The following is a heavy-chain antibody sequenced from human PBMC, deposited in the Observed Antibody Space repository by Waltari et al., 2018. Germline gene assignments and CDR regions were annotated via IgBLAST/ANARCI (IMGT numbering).Heavy chain of an antibody. CDR3: AKGIHRWGRGSWCFDD. J-gene: IGHJ4*02. V-gene: IGHV7-4-1*01. CDR1: GYIFSKYA. D-gene: IGHD3-16*01. Sequence: QVELRLAGTEWKKGGASGKVACEADGYIFSKYAMYWVRQVAGQGIGWMGWCNIVTANPPYAPGVTARVVFSLDPSASTAYMQSGSLKAEDTGLDSCAKGIHRWGRGSWCFDDWGQGTLVTVSS. CDR2: CNIVTANP.